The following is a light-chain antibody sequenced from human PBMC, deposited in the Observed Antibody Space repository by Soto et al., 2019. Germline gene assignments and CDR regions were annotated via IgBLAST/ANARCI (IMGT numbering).Light chain of an antibody. CDR3: CSYARSSTYV. CDR1: SSDVGSYNL. J-gene: IGLJ1*01. Sequence: QSALTQPASVSGSPGQSITISCTGTSSDVGSYNLVSWYQQHPGKAPKLMIYEVSKRPSGVSNRFSGSKSGNTASLTIYGLQAEDEADYYCCSYARSSTYVFGTGTKETVL. CDR2: EVS. V-gene: IGLV2-23*02.